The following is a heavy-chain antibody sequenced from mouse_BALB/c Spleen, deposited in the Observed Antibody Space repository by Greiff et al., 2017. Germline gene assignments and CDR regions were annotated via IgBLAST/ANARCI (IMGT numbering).Heavy chain of an antibody. D-gene: IGHD1-1*01. V-gene: IGHV6-6*02. J-gene: IGHJ4*01. CDR3: NRYGNYYAMDY. Sequence: DVMLVESGGGLVQPGGSMKLSCVASGFTFSNYWMNWVRQSPEKGLEWVAEIRLKSNNYATHYAESVKGRFTISRDDSKSSVYLQMNNLRAEDTGIYYCNRYGNYYAMDYWGQGTSVTVSS. CDR1: GFTFSNYW. CDR2: IRLKSNNYAT.